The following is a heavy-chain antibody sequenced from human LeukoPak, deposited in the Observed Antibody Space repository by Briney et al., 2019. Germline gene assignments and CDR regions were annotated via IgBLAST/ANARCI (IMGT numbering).Heavy chain of an antibody. V-gene: IGHV1-46*01. Sequence: ASVKVSCKASGYTFTSYYMHWVRQAPGQGLEWMGIINPSGGSTSYAQKFQGRVTMTRDTSTSTVYMELSSLRSEDTAVYHCAREDIVVVPAAWIYYGMDVWGQGTTVTVSS. D-gene: IGHD2-2*01. CDR2: INPSGGST. CDR1: GYTFTSYY. CDR3: AREDIVVVPAAWIYYGMDV. J-gene: IGHJ6*02.